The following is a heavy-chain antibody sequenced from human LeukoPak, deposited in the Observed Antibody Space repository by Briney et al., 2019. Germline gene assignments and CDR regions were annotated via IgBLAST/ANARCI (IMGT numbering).Heavy chain of an antibody. V-gene: IGHV4-61*02. Sequence: SETLSLTCTVSGGSISSGDYYWSWIRRPPGKGLEWIGRIYTSGSTSYNPSLKSRVTISVDTSKNQFSLKLSSVTAADTAVYYCARDPGGYKHFDYWGQGTLVTVSS. CDR2: IYTSGST. D-gene: IGHD1-14*01. CDR3: ARDPGGYKHFDY. CDR1: GGSISSGDYY. J-gene: IGHJ4*02.